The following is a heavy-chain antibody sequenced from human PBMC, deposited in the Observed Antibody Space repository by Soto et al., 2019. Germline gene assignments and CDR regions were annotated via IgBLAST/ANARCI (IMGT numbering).Heavy chain of an antibody. CDR1: GGSIISYY. D-gene: IGHD3-16*02. CDR3: ARQVGDYIWGSYRYTWNDAFDI. Sequence: QVQLQESGPVLVKPSETLSLTCTVSGGSIISYYWSWIRQPPGKGLEWIGYIYYSGSTNYNPSLKSRVTISVDTSKNQFSLKLSSVTAADTAVYYCARQVGDYIWGSYRYTWNDAFDIWGQGTMVTVSS. J-gene: IGHJ3*02. V-gene: IGHV4-59*08. CDR2: IYYSGST.